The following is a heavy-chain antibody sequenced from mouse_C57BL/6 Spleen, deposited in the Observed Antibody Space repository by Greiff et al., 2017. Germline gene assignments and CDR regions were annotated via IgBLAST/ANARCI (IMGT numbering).Heavy chain of an antibody. CDR2: IYPGGGNT. J-gene: IGHJ2*01. CDR3: ARRADWDDY. Sequence: VQRVASGAELVRPGASVKLSCKASGYTFTDYYINWVKQRPGQGLEWIARIYPGGGNTYYNEKFKGKATLTAEKASSTAYLQLSSLTSEDSAVYFCARRADWDDYWGQGTTLTVAS. V-gene: IGHV1-76*01. D-gene: IGHD4-1*01. CDR1: GYTFTDYY.